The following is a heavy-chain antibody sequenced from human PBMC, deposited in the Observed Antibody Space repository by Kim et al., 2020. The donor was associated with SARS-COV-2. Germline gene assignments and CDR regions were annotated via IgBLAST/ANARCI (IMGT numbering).Heavy chain of an antibody. CDR3: ARQALRELSYLDY. V-gene: IGHV4-39*01. CDR1: GGSISSSSYY. J-gene: IGHJ4*02. D-gene: IGHD3-16*02. Sequence: SETLSLTCTASGGSISSSSYYWGWIRQPPGKGLEWIGSIYHSGSTYYNPSLKSRVTISVDTSKNQFSLKLSSVTAADTGVYYCARQALRELSYLDYWGQGTLVTVSS. CDR2: IYHSGST.